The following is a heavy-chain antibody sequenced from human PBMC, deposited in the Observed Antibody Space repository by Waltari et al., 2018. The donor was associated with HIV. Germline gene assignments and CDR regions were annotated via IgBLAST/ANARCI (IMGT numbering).Heavy chain of an antibody. Sequence: QVRLQQWGAGLLKPSETLSLTCAVYGGSFSGYYWSWIRQAPGKGLEWIGEINHSRSTNYNPSLKTRVAMSVDTSKNQFSLKLSSVTAADTAVYYCARAQLYYYDSTGYSYYFDYWGQGT. J-gene: IGHJ4*02. CDR2: INHSRST. D-gene: IGHD3-22*01. CDR1: GGSFSGYY. V-gene: IGHV4-34*02. CDR3: ARAQLYYYDSTGYSYYFDY.